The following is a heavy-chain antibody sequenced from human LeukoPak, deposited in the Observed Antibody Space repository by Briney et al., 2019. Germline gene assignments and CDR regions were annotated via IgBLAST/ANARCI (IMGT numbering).Heavy chain of an antibody. CDR1: GYSFTKYW. D-gene: IGHD2-2*01. CDR3: ARQLGGCDSVSCLIDY. J-gene: IGHJ4*02. V-gene: IGHV5-51*01. CDR2: IYPGDSDT. Sequence: GESLKISCKGSGYSFTKYWIAWVRQMPGKGLEWMGIIYPGDSDTRYSPSFQGQVTISADKSISTAYLQWSSLKASDTAIYYCARQLGGCDSVSCLIDYWGQGTLVTVSS.